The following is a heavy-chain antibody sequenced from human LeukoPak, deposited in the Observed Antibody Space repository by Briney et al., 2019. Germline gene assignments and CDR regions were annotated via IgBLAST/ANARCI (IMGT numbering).Heavy chain of an antibody. D-gene: IGHD2-21*01. CDR2: INDSGST. J-gene: IGHJ6*01. V-gene: IGHV4-59*08. Sequence: KTSETLSLTCTVSGGSFSSYYLSWIRQSPVKGLEWIGYINDSGSTNYNPSLKSRVTISLDTYKNQFSLKLTSVPAADTAADYCSRRSLVVGGGTDVWGQGTTVTVSS. CDR3: SRRSLVVGGGTDV. CDR1: GGSFSSYY.